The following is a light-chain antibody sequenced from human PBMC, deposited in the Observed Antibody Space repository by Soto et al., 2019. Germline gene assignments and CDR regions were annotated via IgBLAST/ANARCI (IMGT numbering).Light chain of an antibody. CDR3: QHYHGLQYT. CDR1: HHIGKY. Sequence: EIVLSQSPATLSLSPGQRASLSCRASHHIGKYLAWYQQRPGQAPRLLIYDASDRATDVPDRFTASGSGTDFTLIINSLQPVDSATYFCQHYHGLQYTFGPGTKVEL. J-gene: IGKJ2*01. CDR2: DAS. V-gene: IGKV3-11*01.